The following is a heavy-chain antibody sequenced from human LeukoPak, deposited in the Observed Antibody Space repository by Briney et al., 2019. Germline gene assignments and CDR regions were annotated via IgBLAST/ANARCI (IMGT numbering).Heavy chain of an antibody. CDR3: AKGAVYDYVWGSYSRHYGMDV. D-gene: IGHD3-16*01. CDR2: ISGSGGST. CDR1: GFTFSSYA. J-gene: IGHJ6*02. Sequence: GGSLRLSCAASGFTFSSYAMSWVRQAPGKGLEWVSAISGSGGSTYYADSVKGRFTISRDNSKNTLYLQMNSLRAEDTAVYYCAKGAVYDYVWGSYSRHYGMDVWGQGTTVTVSS. V-gene: IGHV3-23*01.